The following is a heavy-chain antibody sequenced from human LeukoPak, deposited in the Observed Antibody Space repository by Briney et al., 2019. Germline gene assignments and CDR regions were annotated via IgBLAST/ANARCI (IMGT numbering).Heavy chain of an antibody. J-gene: IGHJ4*02. V-gene: IGHV3-7*01. CDR3: AWSYGSGSYYPFDY. Sequence: PGGSLRLSCVTSGSTDSSYWMSWVRQARGKGLESVAIIKQDGSDEYYVDSVKGRFTISRDNARYSLSLQMNSLRAEDTAVYYCAWSYGSGSYYPFDYWGQGTLVTVSS. CDR1: GSTDSSYW. CDR2: IKQDGSDE. D-gene: IGHD3-10*01.